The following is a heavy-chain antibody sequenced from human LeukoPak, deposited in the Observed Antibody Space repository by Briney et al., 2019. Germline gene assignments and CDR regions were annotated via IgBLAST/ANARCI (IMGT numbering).Heavy chain of an antibody. CDR1: GYTFTSYA. Sequence: GASVKVSCKASGYTFTSYAMNWVRQAPGQGLEWMGWINTNTGNPTYAQGFTRRFVFSLDTSVSTAYLQISSLKAEDTAVYYCARDGPFGGNYYDSSGYSDGLRCDYWGQGTLVTVSS. V-gene: IGHV7-4-1*02. D-gene: IGHD3-22*01. CDR2: INTNTGNP. CDR3: ARDGPFGGNYYDSSGYSDGLRCDY. J-gene: IGHJ4*02.